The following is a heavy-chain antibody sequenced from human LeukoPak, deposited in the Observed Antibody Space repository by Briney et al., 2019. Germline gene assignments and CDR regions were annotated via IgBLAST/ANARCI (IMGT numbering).Heavy chain of an antibody. J-gene: IGHJ4*02. CDR3: ARGSFDY. V-gene: IGHV3-23*01. Sequence: GGSLRLSCAASGFTFSSYGMSWVRQAPGKGLEWVSAISGSGGSTYYADSVKGRFTISRVNAKNSLFLQMNSLRAEDTAVYYCARGSFDYWGQGTLVTVSS. CDR1: GFTFSSYG. CDR2: ISGSGGST.